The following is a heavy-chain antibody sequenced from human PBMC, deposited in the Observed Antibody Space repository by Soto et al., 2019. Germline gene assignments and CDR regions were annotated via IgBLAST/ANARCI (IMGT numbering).Heavy chain of an antibody. J-gene: IGHJ6*02. CDR2: IYYSGST. CDR3: ARDRLAAAGDYYYYYGMDV. Sequence: SETLSLTCTVPGGSISSYYWSWLRQPPGKGLEWIGYIYYSGSTNYNPSLKSRVTISVDTSKNQFSLKLSSVTAADTAVYYCARDRLAAAGDYYYYYGMDVWGQGTTVTVSS. CDR1: GGSISSYY. D-gene: IGHD6-13*01. V-gene: IGHV4-59*01.